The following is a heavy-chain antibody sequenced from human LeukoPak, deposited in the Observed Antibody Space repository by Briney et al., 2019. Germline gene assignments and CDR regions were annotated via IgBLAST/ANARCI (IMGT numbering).Heavy chain of an antibody. CDR3: AKGRKYSSGWYLDY. CDR2: IRFDGSDK. D-gene: IGHD6-19*01. CDR1: GFTFSSHG. J-gene: IGHJ4*02. Sequence: PGGSLRLSCAESGFTFSSHGMRWVRQAPGKGLEWVAFIRFDGSDKYYADSVKGRFTTSRDNSKNTLYLQMNSLRDEDTAVYYCAKGRKYSSGWYLDYWGQGTLVTVSS. V-gene: IGHV3-30*02.